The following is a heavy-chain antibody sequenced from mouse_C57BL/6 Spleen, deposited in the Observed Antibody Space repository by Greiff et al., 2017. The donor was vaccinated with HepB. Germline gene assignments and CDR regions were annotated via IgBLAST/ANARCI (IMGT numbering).Heavy chain of an antibody. Sequence: EVQLQQSGPELVKPGASVKMSCKASGYTFTDYNMHWVKQSHGKSLEWIGYINPNNGGTSYNQKFKGKATLTVNKSSSTAYMELRSLTAEDSAVYYCARADYDYDDAMDYWGQGTSVTVSS. CDR2: INPNNGGT. CDR3: ARADYDYDDAMDY. CDR1: GYTFTDYN. J-gene: IGHJ4*01. D-gene: IGHD2-4*01. V-gene: IGHV1-22*01.